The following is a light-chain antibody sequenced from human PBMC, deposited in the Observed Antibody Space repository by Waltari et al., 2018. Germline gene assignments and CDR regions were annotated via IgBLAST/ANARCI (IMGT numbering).Light chain of an antibody. V-gene: IGLV2-14*01. J-gene: IGLJ1*01. Sequence: QSALTQPASVSGSPGQSITVSCTGTSSDIGPYNYVSWYQQHPGKAPKLMVYEVSSRPAGVSNRFSGSKSGNTASLTISGLQAEDEADYYCDSKSSSSPHVFGTGTKVTVL. CDR1: SSDIGPYNY. CDR2: EVS. CDR3: DSKSSSSPHV.